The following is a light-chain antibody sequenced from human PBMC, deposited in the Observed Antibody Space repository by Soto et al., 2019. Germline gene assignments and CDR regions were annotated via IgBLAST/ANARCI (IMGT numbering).Light chain of an antibody. CDR3: QHFNNYPQIT. Sequence: DIQMTQSPSSLSASVGDRVTITCHSSQDISNYLNWYQQKLGKAPKLLIYDASNLETGVPSRFSGSGSGTDFTFTISSLQPEDIATYYCQHFNNYPQITFGGGTKVDI. V-gene: IGKV1-33*01. CDR2: DAS. CDR1: QDISNY. J-gene: IGKJ4*01.